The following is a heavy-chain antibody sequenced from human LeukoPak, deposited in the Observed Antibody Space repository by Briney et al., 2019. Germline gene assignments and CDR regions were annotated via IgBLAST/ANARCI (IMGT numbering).Heavy chain of an antibody. D-gene: IGHD3-22*01. CDR3: AKEDYDSSGYPDRFDY. Sequence: GGSLRLSCAASGFTFSSYAMNWVRQAPGKGLEWVSAISASAGSTYYADSVKGRFTSSRDNSKNTLYLQMNSLRAEDTAVYYCAKEDYDSSGYPDRFDYWGQGTLVTVSS. V-gene: IGHV3-23*01. CDR2: ISASAGST. J-gene: IGHJ4*02. CDR1: GFTFSSYA.